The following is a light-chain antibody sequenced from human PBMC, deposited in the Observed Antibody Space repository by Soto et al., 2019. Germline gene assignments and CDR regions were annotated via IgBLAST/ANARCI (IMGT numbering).Light chain of an antibody. CDR2: EVT. J-gene: IGLJ1*01. CDR3: CSYAGSDTYV. CDR1: SSDIANYNL. V-gene: IGLV2-23*02. Sequence: QSALAQAASVSGSPGQSITISCTGTSSDIANYNLVSWYQQHPGKAPKLMIYEVTKRPSGVSNRFSGSKSGNTASLTISGLQAEDEADYYCCSYAGSDTYVFATGTKVTVL.